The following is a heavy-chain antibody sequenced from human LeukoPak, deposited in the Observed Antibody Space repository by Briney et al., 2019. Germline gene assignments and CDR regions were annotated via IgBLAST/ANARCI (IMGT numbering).Heavy chain of an antibody. CDR2: INPNSGGT. D-gene: IGHD2-2*01. Sequence: GASVKVSCKASGYTFNGYYMHWVRQAPGQGLEWMGWINPNSGGTNYAQKFQGRVTMTRDTSISTAYMELSRLRSDDTAVYYCARPRTYCSSTSCYFFFDYWGQGTLVTVSS. CDR3: ARPRTYCSSTSCYFFFDY. J-gene: IGHJ4*02. CDR1: GYTFNGYY. V-gene: IGHV1-2*02.